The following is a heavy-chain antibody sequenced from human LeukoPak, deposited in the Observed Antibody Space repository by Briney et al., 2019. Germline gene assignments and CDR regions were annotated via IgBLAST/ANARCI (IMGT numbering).Heavy chain of an antibody. V-gene: IGHV1-46*01. CDR2: INPSGGST. CDR3: ARDQGSSSWYYYYGMDV. CDR1: GYTFTSYY. D-gene: IGHD6-13*01. J-gene: IGHJ6*02. Sequence: ASVKVSCKASGYTFTSYYLHWVRQAPGQGLEWIGIINPSGGSTTYAQKFQGRVTMTRDTSTSTVYMELSSLRSEDTAVYYCARDQGSSSWYYYYGMDVWGQGTTVTVSS.